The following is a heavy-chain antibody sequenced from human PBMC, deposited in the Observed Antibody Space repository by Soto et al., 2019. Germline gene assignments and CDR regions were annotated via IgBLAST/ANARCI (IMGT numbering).Heavy chain of an antibody. Sequence: EVQLVESGGGLVQPGGSLRLSCGASGFSFSSYWMGWVRQAPGKGLEWVANIKEDGSEKYYVDSVKGRFTISRDHGKKSLYLQMNSLRAEDTAVYYCAKGFFYGGDFDSWGQGTLVTVSS. CDR3: AKGFFYGGDFDS. CDR2: IKEDGSEK. V-gene: IGHV3-7*01. D-gene: IGHD4-17*01. CDR1: GFSFSSYW. J-gene: IGHJ4*02.